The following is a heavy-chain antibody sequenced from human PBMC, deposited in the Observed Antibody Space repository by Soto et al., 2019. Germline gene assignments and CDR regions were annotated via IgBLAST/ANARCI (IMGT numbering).Heavy chain of an antibody. CDR2: ISGQNGVP. CDR1: GYTFTSSG. CDR3: ARDQGGYGIFDD. Sequence: QVQLVQSGPEVKKPEASVKVSCKTSGYTFTSSGISWVRQAPGQGPEWMGWISGQNGVPNFARNFQDRVTLTIDSSTTTAYMEVRSLSFADTDIYYCARDQGGYGIFDDWGQGTLVTVSS. D-gene: IGHD5-12*01. J-gene: IGHJ4*02. V-gene: IGHV1-18*04.